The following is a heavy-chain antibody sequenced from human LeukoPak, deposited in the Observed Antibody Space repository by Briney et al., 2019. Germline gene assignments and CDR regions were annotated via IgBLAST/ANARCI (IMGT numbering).Heavy chain of an antibody. J-gene: IGHJ3*02. Sequence: GGSLRLSCAASGFTFSSYWMSWVRQAPGKGLEWVANIKQDGSEKYYVDSVKGRFTISRDNAKNSLYLQMNSLRAEDTAVYYSARDYYDILTGPNAFDIWGQGTMVTVSS. CDR3: ARDYYDILTGPNAFDI. V-gene: IGHV3-7*04. CDR2: IKQDGSEK. CDR1: GFTFSSYW. D-gene: IGHD3-9*01.